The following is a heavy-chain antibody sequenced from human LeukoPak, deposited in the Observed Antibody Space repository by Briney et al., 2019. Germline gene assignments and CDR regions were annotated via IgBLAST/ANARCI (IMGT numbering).Heavy chain of an antibody. V-gene: IGHV4-59*01. CDR2: IRSTGRI. Sequence: SETLSLTCTVSGDSISGYYWNWIRQSAGKGLEHIAYIRSTGRIYYNPSLKSRGTISIDTSKNQFSRRLTSVTAADTAVYYCARMATMGGNGYHFDLWGQGTLVTVSS. CDR1: GDSISGYY. J-gene: IGHJ4*02. CDR3: ARMATMGGNGYHFDL. D-gene: IGHD5-24*01.